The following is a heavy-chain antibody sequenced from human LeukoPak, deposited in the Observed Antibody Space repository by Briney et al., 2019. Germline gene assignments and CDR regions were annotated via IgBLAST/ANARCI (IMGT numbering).Heavy chain of an antibody. J-gene: IGHJ4*02. V-gene: IGHV4-38-2*02. CDR3: ARRGWGGAPSGNYFDY. CDR1: GYSISSGYY. D-gene: IGHD3-16*01. CDR2: INHSGST. Sequence: SETLSLTCTVSGYSISSGYYWGWIRQPPGKGLEWIGEINHSGSTNYNPSLKSRVTISVDTSKNQFSLKLSSVTAADTAVYYCARRGWGGAPSGNYFDYWGQGSLVTVSS.